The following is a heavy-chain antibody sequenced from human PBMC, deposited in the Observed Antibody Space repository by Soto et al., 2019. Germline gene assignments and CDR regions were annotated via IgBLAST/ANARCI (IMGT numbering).Heavy chain of an antibody. Sequence: ASVKVSCKASGATLNTFINYGITWVRQAPGQGLEWMGIINPSGGSTSYAQKFQGRVTMTRDTSTSTVYMELSSLRSEDTAVYYCARDLGGSGRENYYYGMDVWGQGTTVTVSS. V-gene: IGHV1-46*03. D-gene: IGHD3-10*01. CDR3: ARDLGGSGRENYYYGMDV. J-gene: IGHJ6*02. CDR1: GATLNTFINYG. CDR2: INPSGGST.